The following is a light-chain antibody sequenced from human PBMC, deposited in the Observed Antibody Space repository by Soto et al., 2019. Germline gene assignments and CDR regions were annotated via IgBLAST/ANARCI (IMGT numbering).Light chain of an antibody. V-gene: IGLV2-14*01. CDR1: NSDVGAYNY. CDR3: STYTTSSIWV. Sequence: QSVLTQPASVSGSPGQSITVSCTGTNSDVGAYNYVSWYQQHPGKAPKLMIYEVTNRPSGISSRFSGSKSGNTASLTISGLQAEDEADYYCSTYTTSSIWVFGGGTKLTV. J-gene: IGLJ3*02. CDR2: EVT.